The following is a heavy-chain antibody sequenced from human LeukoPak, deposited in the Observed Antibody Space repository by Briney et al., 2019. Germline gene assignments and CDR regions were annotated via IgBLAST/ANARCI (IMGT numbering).Heavy chain of an antibody. J-gene: IGHJ4*02. D-gene: IGHD3-22*01. CDR2: INHSGST. CDR3: AAGYYYDSSGYYFDY. CDR1: GGSFSGYY. Sequence: PSETLSLNCAVYGGSFSGYYWSWIRQPPGKGLEWIGEINHSGSTNYNPSLKSRVTISVDTSKNQFSLRLSSVTAADTAVYYCAAGYYYDSSGYYFDYWGQGTLVTVSS. V-gene: IGHV4-34*01.